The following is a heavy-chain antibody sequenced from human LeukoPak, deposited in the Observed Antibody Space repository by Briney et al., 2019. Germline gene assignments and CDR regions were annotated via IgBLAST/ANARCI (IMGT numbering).Heavy chain of an antibody. J-gene: IGHJ3*02. CDR1: GFTFSSYS. CDR3: ARDWVAGVPFDAFDI. Sequence: GGSMRLSCAASGFTFSSYSMTWVRQAPGQGLEWVANIKEDGSETSYADSVKGRFTLSRDNAKNSLYLHMNSLAAEDTAMYYGARDWVAGVPFDAFDIWGQGTMVSVSS. V-gene: IGHV3-7*01. D-gene: IGHD3-10*01. CDR2: IKEDGSET.